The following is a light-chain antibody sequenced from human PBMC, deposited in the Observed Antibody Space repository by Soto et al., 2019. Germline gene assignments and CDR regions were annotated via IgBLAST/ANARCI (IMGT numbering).Light chain of an antibody. CDR1: QSVRSN. J-gene: IGKJ1*01. CDR3: QQHNDWPTWT. CDR2: GAS. Sequence: EIVMTQSPVTLSLSPGERATLSCRASQSVRSNLAWYKQRPGQPPRLLIYGASTRASGVPARFSGSGSGTEFTLTISGLQSEDFAVYYCQQHNDWPTWTFGQGTRVEIK. V-gene: IGKV3-15*01.